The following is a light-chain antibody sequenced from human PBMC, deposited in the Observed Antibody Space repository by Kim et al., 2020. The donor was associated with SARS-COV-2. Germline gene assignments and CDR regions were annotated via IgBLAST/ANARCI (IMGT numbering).Light chain of an antibody. CDR1: RANMGAGYD. CDR3: QSYDSGLSGWV. Sequence: RVAVACPGGRANMGAGYDVHWYQQRPGTAPKPLIYGNNNRPSGVPDRFSGSKSGTSASLAITGLQAEDEADYYCQSYDSGLSGWVFGGGTKLTVL. J-gene: IGLJ3*02. V-gene: IGLV1-40*01. CDR2: GNN.